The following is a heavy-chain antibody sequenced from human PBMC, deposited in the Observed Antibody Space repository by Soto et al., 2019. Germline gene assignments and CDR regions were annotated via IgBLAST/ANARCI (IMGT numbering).Heavy chain of an antibody. CDR3: ARLSTSCYAGCWFDP. CDR2: IYYSGST. CDR1: GGSISSSSYY. J-gene: IGHJ5*02. D-gene: IGHD2-2*01. Sequence: QLQLQESGPGLVKPSETLSLTCTVSGGSISSSSYYWGWIRQPPGKGLEWIGSIYYSGSTYYNPSLKSRVTMSVDTSKNQFSRKLSSVTAADTAVYYCARLSTSCYAGCWFDPSGQGTLVTVSS. V-gene: IGHV4-39*01.